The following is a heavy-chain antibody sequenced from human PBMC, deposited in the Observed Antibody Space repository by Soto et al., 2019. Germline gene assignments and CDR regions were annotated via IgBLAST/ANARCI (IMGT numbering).Heavy chain of an antibody. J-gene: IGHJ4*02. CDR1: GFTFSSYC. Sequence: GGSLRLSCAASGFTFSSYCMSWVRQAPGKGLEWVAVISYDGRETHYADSVEGRFIISRDSSKKTAYLQMNSLRGDDTAVYFCATDPVAVTGSFIDSWGQGTLVTVSS. V-gene: IGHV3-30*03. D-gene: IGHD2-21*02. CDR2: ISYDGRET. CDR3: ATDPVAVTGSFIDS.